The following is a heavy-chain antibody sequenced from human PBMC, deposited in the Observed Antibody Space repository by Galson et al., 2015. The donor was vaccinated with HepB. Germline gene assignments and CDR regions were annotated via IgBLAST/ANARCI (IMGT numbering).Heavy chain of an antibody. CDR1: GFTVSSNY. J-gene: IGHJ6*02. V-gene: IGHV3-53*05. D-gene: IGHD3-10*01. Sequence: SLRLSCAASGFTVSSNYMSWVRQAPGKGLEWVSVIYSGGSTYYADSVKGRFTISRDNSKNTLYLQMNSLRAEDTAVYYCARSPMALPRYYYYGMDVWGQGTTVTVSS. CDR2: IYSGGST. CDR3: ARSPMALPRYYYYGMDV.